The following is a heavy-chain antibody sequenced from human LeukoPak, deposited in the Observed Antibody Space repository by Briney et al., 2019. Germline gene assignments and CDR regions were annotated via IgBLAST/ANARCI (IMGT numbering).Heavy chain of an antibody. D-gene: IGHD6-13*01. CDR2: IYYSGST. J-gene: IGHJ5*02. CDR1: GGSISSGGYY. V-gene: IGHV4-31*03. CDR3: ARDGPGSSSWYWFDP. Sequence: SETLSLTCTVSGGSISSGGYYWSWIRRHPGKGLEWIGYIYYSGSTYYNPSLKSRVTISVDTSKNQFSLKLSSVTAADTAVYYCARDGPGSSSWYWFDPWGQGTLVTVSS.